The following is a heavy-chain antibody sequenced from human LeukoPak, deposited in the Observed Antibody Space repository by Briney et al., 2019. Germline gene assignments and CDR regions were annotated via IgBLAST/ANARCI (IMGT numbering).Heavy chain of an antibody. Sequence: GGSLRLSCAASGFTFSTYYMSWVRQAPGTGLEWVANIKQDGSEKYYVDSVKGRFTISRDNSKNSLYLQMNSLRTEDTAFYYCAKGDSGSYYDNWFDPWGQGTLVTVSS. J-gene: IGHJ5*02. CDR2: IKQDGSEK. D-gene: IGHD1-26*01. CDR1: GFTFSTYY. CDR3: AKGDSGSYYDNWFDP. V-gene: IGHV3-7*01.